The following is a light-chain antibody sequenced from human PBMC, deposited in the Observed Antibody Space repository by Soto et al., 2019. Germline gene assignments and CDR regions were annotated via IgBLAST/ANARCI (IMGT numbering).Light chain of an antibody. J-gene: IGKJ1*01. CDR1: QGISSY. CDR2: DAS. Sequence: AIQLTQSPSSLSASVGDRVTITCRASQGISSYLAWYQQKPGKAPKLLIYDASSLESGVPSRFSGGGSGTDFTLTISRLEPEDFAVYYCQHFVNSLTWTFGQGTKVDIK. CDR3: QHFVNSLTWT. V-gene: IGKV1D-13*01.